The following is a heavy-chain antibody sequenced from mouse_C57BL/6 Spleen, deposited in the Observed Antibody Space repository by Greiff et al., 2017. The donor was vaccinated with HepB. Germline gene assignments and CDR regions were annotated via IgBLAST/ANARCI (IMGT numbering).Heavy chain of an antibody. CDR3: VRLYYYGSSYEGYFDV. J-gene: IGHJ1*03. Sequence: DVHLVESGGGLVQPKGSLKLSCAASGFSFNTYAMNWVRQAPGKGLEWVARIRSKSNNYATYYADSVKDRFTISRDDSESMLYLQMNNLKTEDTAMYYCVRLYYYGSSYEGYFDVWGTGTTVTVSS. V-gene: IGHV10-1*01. CDR2: IRSKSNNYAT. D-gene: IGHD1-1*01. CDR1: GFSFNTYA.